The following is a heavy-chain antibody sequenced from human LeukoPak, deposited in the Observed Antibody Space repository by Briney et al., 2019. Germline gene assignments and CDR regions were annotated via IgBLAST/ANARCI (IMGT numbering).Heavy chain of an antibody. CDR3: ARAPYDCSGYRLDQ. D-gene: IGHD3-22*01. Sequence: GASVKVSCKASGYIFSSYDINWVRQATGQGLEWMGWMNPNSGNTGYAQKFQGRVTMTRDTSISTAYMELSSLRSEDTAVYYCARAPYDCSGYRLDQWGQGTPVTVSS. V-gene: IGHV1-8*01. CDR1: GYIFSSYD. J-gene: IGHJ4*02. CDR2: MNPNSGNT.